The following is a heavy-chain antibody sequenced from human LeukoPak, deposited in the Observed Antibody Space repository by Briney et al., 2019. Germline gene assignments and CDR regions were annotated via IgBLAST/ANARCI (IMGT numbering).Heavy chain of an antibody. CDR3: GSTNYNPSLQSRVTISVDTSKNQFSLKLSSVTAADTAVYYCARVVVPGTIVWRSRVIEY. CDR1: GGSISSYY. D-gene: IGHD3-10*01. CDR2: IYYSGST. V-gene: IGHV4-59*01. J-gene: IGHJ4*02. Sequence: KPSETLSLNCTVAGGSISSYYWSLIRQPPRKGLEWVGYIYYSGSTNYNPSLKERGPKSVETSKNPFLPKPRLWTPAGTAVYYRGSTNYNPSLQSRVTISVDTSKNQFSLKLSSVTAADTAVYYCARVVVPGTIVWRSRVIEYWGQGTLVTVSS.